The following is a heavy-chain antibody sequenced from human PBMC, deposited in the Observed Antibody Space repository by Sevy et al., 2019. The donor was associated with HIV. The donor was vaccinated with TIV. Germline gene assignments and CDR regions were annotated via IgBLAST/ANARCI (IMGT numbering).Heavy chain of an antibody. J-gene: IGHJ5*02. Sequence: ASVKVSCKASGYTFTSFGISWVRQAPGQGLEWVGWISVYNGKINYAQNFQGRVTMTTDTSTRTAYMELKSLRSDDTAVYYCARRGAFDFDTSAFLSPWGQGTLVTVS. V-gene: IGHV1-18*01. CDR1: GYTFTSFG. CDR3: ARRGAFDFDTSAFLSP. D-gene: IGHD3-22*01. CDR2: ISVYNGKI.